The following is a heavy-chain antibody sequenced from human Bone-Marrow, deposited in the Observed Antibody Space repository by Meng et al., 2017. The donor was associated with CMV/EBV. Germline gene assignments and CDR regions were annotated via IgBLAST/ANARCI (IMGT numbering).Heavy chain of an antibody. CDR1: GFTFSSYG. Sequence: GGSLRLSCAASGFTFSSYGMHWVRQAPGKGLEWVAFIRYDGSNKYYADSVKGRFTISRDNSKNTLYLQMNSLRAEDTAVYYCAREDGFPYYYDSSGYYYEGGDMDYYYYGMDVWGQGTTVTVSS. CDR3: AREDGFPYYYDSSGYYYEGGDMDYYYYGMDV. CDR2: IRYDGSNK. D-gene: IGHD3-22*01. V-gene: IGHV3-30*02. J-gene: IGHJ6*02.